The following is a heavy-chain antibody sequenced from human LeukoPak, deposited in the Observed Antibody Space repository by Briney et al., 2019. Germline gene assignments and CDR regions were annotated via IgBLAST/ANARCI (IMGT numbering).Heavy chain of an antibody. CDR3: ARVEWGVDTAMVTDY. D-gene: IGHD5-18*01. CDR2: IIPILGIA. Sequence: GATVKISCKASGGTFSSYAISWVRQAPGQGLEWMGRIIPILGIANYAQKFQGRVTITADKSTSTAYMELRSLRSGDTAVYYCARVEWGVDTAMVTDYWGQGTLVTVSS. CDR1: GGTFSSYA. V-gene: IGHV1-69*04. J-gene: IGHJ4*02.